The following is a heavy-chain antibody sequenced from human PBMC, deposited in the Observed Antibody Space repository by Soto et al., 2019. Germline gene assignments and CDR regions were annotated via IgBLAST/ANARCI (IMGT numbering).Heavy chain of an antibody. CDR3: AKNGSGATLVP. CDR1: GFTFSSYG. V-gene: IGHV3-30*18. CDR2: ISYDGSNK. D-gene: IGHD5-12*01. Sequence: QVQLVESGGGVVQPGRSLRLSCAASGFTFSSYGMHWVRQAPGKGLEWVAVISYDGSNKYYADSVKGRFTISRDNSNNTTDLQMSSLRGEETAVDYCAKNGSGATLVPGGQGTLVTVSS. J-gene: IGHJ5*02.